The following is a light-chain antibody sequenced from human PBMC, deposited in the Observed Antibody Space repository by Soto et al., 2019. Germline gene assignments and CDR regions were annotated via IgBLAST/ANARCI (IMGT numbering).Light chain of an antibody. J-gene: IGLJ1*01. CDR2: EVS. CDR1: SSDVGGYNY. CDR3: LSYADTAYG. V-gene: IGLV2-8*01. Sequence: QSALTQPPSASGSPGESVAISCAGTSSDVGGYNYVSWYQQYPGKVPKLMIDEVSERPSGVPDRFSGSKSGNTAFLTVSGLQAEDEADYYCLSYADTAYGFGTGTEVTAL.